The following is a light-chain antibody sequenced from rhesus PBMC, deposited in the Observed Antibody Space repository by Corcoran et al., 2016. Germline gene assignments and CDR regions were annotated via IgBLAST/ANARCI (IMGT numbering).Light chain of an antibody. CDR3: QQFKHYLSA. CDR2: SAS. V-gene: IGKV1-41*01. Sequence: DIQMTQPPSSLSAFVGDRATITCMVSQSFSNFLNWYQQEPGKAHKLLIYSASSLQSGVPSRFSGSGSGTEFTLAVSSLKPEDFATYYCQQFKHYLSAFSEGTKVEIK. J-gene: IGKJ4*01. CDR1: QSFSNF.